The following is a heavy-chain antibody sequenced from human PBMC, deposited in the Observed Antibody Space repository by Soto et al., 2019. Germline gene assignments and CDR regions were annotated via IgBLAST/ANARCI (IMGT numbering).Heavy chain of an antibody. CDR1: GGSMNTYY. Sequence: SETLSLTCTVSGGSMNTYYWGWFRQPPGKGLEWVGYIYYSGSTTYSPSLKSRVTISVDTSKNQFSLKLDSVTAADTGVYYCARLVGNSWIDYWGQGTLVPVSS. J-gene: IGHJ4*02. CDR3: ARLVGNSWIDY. CDR2: IYYSGST. D-gene: IGHD6-13*01. V-gene: IGHV4-59*08.